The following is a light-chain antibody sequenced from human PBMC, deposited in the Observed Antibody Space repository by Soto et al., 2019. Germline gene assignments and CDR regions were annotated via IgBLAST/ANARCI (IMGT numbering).Light chain of an antibody. V-gene: IGKV2-28*01. Sequence: MTQSPSSLSASVGDRVTMTCLACQSITTYLDWYLQMPGQSPQLLIYLGSYRASGVPDRFSGSGSGTDFTLKVSRVEAEDVGVYYCMQTLQTPITFGQGTRLEIK. J-gene: IGKJ5*01. CDR1: QSITTY. CDR3: MQTLQTPIT. CDR2: LGS.